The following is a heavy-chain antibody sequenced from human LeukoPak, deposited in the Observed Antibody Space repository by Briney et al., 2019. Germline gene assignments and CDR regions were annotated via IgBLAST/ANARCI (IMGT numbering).Heavy chain of an antibody. V-gene: IGHV4-59*01. Sequence: SETLSLICTVSGGSISSYYWSWIRQPPGKGLEWIGYVYYSGSTYYNPSLRSRVTISVDTSKNQFSLKLSSVTAADTAVYYCARSLVVAAKYYFDYWGQGTLVTVSS. D-gene: IGHD2-15*01. CDR3: ARSLVVAAKYYFDY. CDR2: VYYSGST. J-gene: IGHJ4*02. CDR1: GGSISSYY.